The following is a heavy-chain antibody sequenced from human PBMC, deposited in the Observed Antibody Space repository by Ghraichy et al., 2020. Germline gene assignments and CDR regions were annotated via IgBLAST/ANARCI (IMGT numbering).Heavy chain of an antibody. Sequence: LSLTCTVSGGSISSGGYSWSWIRQPPGKGLEWIGYIYHSGSTYYNPSLKSRVTISVDRSKNQFSLKLSSVTAADTAVYYCARLGFCRGGSCYSGYNWFDPWGQGTLVTVSS. V-gene: IGHV4-30-2*01. CDR2: IYHSGST. D-gene: IGHD2-15*01. J-gene: IGHJ5*02. CDR1: GGSISSGGYS. CDR3: ARLGFCRGGSCYSGYNWFDP.